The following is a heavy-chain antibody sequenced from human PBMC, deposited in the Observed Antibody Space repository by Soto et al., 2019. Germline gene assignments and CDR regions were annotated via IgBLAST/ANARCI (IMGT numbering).Heavy chain of an antibody. CDR2: ISGYNGDT. CDR1: GYTFTNYG. Sequence: ASVKVSCKTSGYTFTNYGITWVRQAPGQGPEWMGWISGYNGDTKHAQTLQGRVTMTADTSTSTAYMELRSLRPDDTAVYYCARGGTSRSAEYYQHWGQGTLVTVSS. J-gene: IGHJ1*01. D-gene: IGHD2-2*01. CDR3: ARGGTSRSAEYYQH. V-gene: IGHV1-18*01.